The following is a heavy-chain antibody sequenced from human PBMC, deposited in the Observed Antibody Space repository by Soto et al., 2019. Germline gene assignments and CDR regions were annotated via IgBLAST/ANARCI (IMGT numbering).Heavy chain of an antibody. J-gene: IGHJ4*02. CDR1: GGSISSYY. CDR2: IYYSGST. Sequence: SETLSLTCTVSGGSISSYYWSWIRQPPGKGLEWIGYIYYSGSTNYNPSLKSRVTISVDTSKNQFSLKLSSVTAADTAVYYCARVAYSSRQPDFDYWGQGTLVTVSS. V-gene: IGHV4-59*01. CDR3: ARVAYSSRQPDFDY. D-gene: IGHD6-13*01.